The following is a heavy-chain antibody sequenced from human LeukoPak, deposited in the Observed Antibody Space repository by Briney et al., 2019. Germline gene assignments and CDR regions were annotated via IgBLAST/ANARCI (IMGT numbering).Heavy chain of an antibody. CDR2: ISGSGVDT. V-gene: IGHV3-23*01. Sequence: GGSLRLSCAASGLSFSTYAMSWVRQAPGKGLEWVAGISGSGVDTHYAGSVNGRFRISRDNSANTLYLQMNSLSGEDAAVYSCARGGIPTGPYYYFYYIDVWGKGTAVTVSS. J-gene: IGHJ6*03. D-gene: IGHD3-10*01. CDR3: ARGGIPTGPYYYFYYIDV. CDR1: GLSFSTYA.